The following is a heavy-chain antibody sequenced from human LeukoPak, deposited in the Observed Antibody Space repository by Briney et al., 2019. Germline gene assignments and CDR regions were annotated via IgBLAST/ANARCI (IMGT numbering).Heavy chain of an antibody. D-gene: IGHD1-7*01. CDR3: ARDLTGTQGYYYYMDV. Sequence: SETLSLTCTVSGGSISSYYWSWIRQPPGKGLEWIGYIYYSGSTNYNPSLKSRVTISVDTSKNQFSLKLSSVTAADTAVYYCARDLTGTQGYYYYMDVWGKGTTVTVSS. V-gene: IGHV4-59*01. CDR1: GGSISSYY. CDR2: IYYSGST. J-gene: IGHJ6*03.